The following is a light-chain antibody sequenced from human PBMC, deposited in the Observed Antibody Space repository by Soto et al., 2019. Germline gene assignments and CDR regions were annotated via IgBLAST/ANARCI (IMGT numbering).Light chain of an antibody. V-gene: IGKV3-11*01. CDR2: DAS. CDR3: QQRTDWT. J-gene: IGKJ1*01. Sequence: EIVLTQSPATLSLSPGERATLSCRTSQSVGSFLAWYQQKPGQAPRLLIYDASNRATGIPVRFSGSGSGTDFTLTINSLEPEDFAVYYCQQRTDWTFGQGTKVEVK. CDR1: QSVGSF.